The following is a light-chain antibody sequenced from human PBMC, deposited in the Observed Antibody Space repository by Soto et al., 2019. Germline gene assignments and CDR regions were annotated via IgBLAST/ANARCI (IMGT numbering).Light chain of an antibody. CDR1: SSNIGAGYD. CDR2: GNS. J-gene: IGLJ1*01. V-gene: IGLV1-40*01. CDR3: QSYDSSLSARYV. Sequence: QSVLTQPPSVSGAPGQRVTISCTGSSSNIGAGYDVHWYQQLPGTAPKLLIYGNSNRPSGVPDRFSGSKSGTSASQAITGLQAEDEADYYCQSYDSSLSARYVFGTGTKVTVL.